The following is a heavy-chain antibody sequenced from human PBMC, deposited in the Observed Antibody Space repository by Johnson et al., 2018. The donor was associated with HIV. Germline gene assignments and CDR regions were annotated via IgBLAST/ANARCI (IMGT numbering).Heavy chain of an antibody. V-gene: IGHV3-66*02. J-gene: IGHJ3*02. CDR2: IYSGGST. D-gene: IGHD6-6*01. CDR1: GFTVSSNY. Sequence: VQLVESGGGLVQPGGSLRLSCAASGFTVSSNYMSWVRQAPGKGLEWVSVIYSGGSTYYADSVKGRFTISRDNSKNTLYLQMNSLRAEDTAVYYCARAAQLAGGAFDIWGQGTMVTVSS. CDR3: ARAAQLAGGAFDI.